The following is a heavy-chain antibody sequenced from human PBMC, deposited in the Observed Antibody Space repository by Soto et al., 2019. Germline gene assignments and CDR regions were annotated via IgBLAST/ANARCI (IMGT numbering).Heavy chain of an antibody. Sequence: EVQLVESGGGLVKPGGSLRLSCAASGFTFSNAWMNWVRQAPGKGLEWVGRIKSKTDGGATDYAAPVKGRFTISRDDSKNTLYLQMNSLKTEDTAVYYCTTLTMLRVHDDCWGQGTLVTVSS. CDR3: TTLTMLRVHDDC. J-gene: IGHJ4*02. CDR2: IKSKTDGGAT. CDR1: GFTFSNAW. D-gene: IGHD3-10*01. V-gene: IGHV3-15*07.